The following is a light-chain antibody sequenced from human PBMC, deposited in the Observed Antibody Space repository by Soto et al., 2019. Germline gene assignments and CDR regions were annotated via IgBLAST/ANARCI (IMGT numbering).Light chain of an antibody. J-gene: IGKJ1*01. Sequence: EIVMTQSPATLSVSPGERATLSCRASQSVSSNLAWYQQKPGQFPXLLIYGASTRATCIPARFSGSGSGTDFTLTINRLEPEDFAVYYCQQYGGSPRTFGQGTKVDIK. V-gene: IGKV3-15*01. CDR2: GAS. CDR1: QSVSSN. CDR3: QQYGGSPRT.